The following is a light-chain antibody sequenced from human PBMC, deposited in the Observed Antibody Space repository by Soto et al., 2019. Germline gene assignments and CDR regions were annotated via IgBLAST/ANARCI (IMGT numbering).Light chain of an antibody. CDR3: HQYGSSPGT. Sequence: EIVLTQSPGTLSLSPGERATLSCRASQSVGSNYLAWYQQKPGQAPRLLIYGASSRATGIPDGFSGTGYGTDFTLTISTLELEALAVYYCHQYGSSPGTGGLGTKV. CDR2: GAS. V-gene: IGKV3-20*01. CDR1: QSVGSNY. J-gene: IGKJ1*01.